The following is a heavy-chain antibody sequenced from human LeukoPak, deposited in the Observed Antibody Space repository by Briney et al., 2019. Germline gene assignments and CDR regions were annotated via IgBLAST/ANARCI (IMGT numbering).Heavy chain of an antibody. CDR2: FFYSGNT. V-gene: IGHV4-39*07. CDR3: ARASCSGTSCYGPYCYYMDL. D-gene: IGHD2-2*01. Sequence: SETLSLTCTVSGASISSSNYYWGWIRQPPGKGLEWIGSFFYSGNTYSNPSLKGRVTISVDTPKNRFSLRLSSVTAADTAVYYCARASCSGTSCYGPYCYYMDLWGTGITVTVSS. CDR1: GASISSSNYY. J-gene: IGHJ6*03.